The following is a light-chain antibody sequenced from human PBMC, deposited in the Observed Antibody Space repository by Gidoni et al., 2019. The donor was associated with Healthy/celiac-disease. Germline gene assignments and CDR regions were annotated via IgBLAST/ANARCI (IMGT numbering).Light chain of an antibody. Sequence: IVLTQTPDSLALSLGERATINCKSSQSVLYSSNNKNYLAWYQQKPGQPPKLLIYWASTRESGVPDRFSGSGSGTDFTLTISSLQAEDVAVYYCQQYYSTPPWTFXQXTKVEIK. V-gene: IGKV4-1*01. CDR2: WAS. J-gene: IGKJ1*01. CDR1: QSVLYSSNNKNY. CDR3: QQYYSTPPWT.